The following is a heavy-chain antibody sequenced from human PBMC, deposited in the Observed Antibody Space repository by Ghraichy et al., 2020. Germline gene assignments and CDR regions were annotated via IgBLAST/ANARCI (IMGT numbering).Heavy chain of an antibody. CDR2: INHSGST. CDR3: ARGGYSGYENAFDI. J-gene: IGHJ3*02. D-gene: IGHD5-12*01. Sequence: SETLSLTCAVYGGSFSGYYWSWIRQPPGKGLEWIGEINHSGSTNYNPSLKSRVTISVDTSKNQFSLKLSSVTAADTAVYYCARGGYSGYENAFDIWGQGTMVTVSS. V-gene: IGHV4-34*01. CDR1: GGSFSGYY.